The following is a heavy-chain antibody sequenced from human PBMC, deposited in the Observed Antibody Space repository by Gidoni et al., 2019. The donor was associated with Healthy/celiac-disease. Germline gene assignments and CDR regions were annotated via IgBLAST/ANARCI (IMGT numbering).Heavy chain of an antibody. V-gene: IGHV3-30*18. D-gene: IGHD2-2*01. CDR3: AKAGSYAQDYYYYGMDV. CDR2: ISYDGSNK. J-gene: IGHJ6*02. CDR1: GFTFSSYG. Sequence: QVQLVESGGGVVQPGRSLRLSCAASGFTFSSYGMHWVRQAPGKGLEWVAVISYDGSNKYYADSVKGRFTISRDNSKNTLYLQMNSLRAEDTAVYYCAKAGSYAQDYYYYGMDVWGQGTTVTVSS.